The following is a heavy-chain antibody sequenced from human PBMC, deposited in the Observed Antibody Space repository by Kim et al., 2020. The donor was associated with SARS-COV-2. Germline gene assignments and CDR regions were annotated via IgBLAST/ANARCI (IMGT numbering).Heavy chain of an antibody. V-gene: IGHV4-34*01. CDR3: ARGQYDFWSGYRAQGPQSYYYSFGMDV. CDR2: INHSGST. D-gene: IGHD3-3*01. CDR1: GGSFSGYY. Sequence: SETLSLTCAVYGGSFSGYYWSWIRQPPGKGLEWIGEINHSGSTNYNPSLKSRVTISVDTSKNQFSLKLSSVTAADTAVYYCARGQYDFWSGYRAQGPQSYYYSFGMDVWGQGTPVTVSS. J-gene: IGHJ6*02.